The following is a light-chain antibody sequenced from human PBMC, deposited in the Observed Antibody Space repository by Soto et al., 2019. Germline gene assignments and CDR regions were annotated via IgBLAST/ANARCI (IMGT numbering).Light chain of an antibody. CDR3: SSYAGSNNHVV. CDR2: EVS. V-gene: IGLV2-8*01. J-gene: IGLJ2*01. Sequence: QSALTQPPSASGSPGQSVTISCTGTSSDVGGYNYVSWYQQHPGKAPKLMIYEVSKRPSGVPDRFSGSKSGNTASLTVSGLQAEDEADYYCSSYAGSNNHVVFGGGTKLTL. CDR1: SSDVGGYNY.